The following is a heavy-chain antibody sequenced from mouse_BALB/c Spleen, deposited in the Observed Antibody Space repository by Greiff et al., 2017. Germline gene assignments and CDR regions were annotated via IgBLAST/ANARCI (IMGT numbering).Heavy chain of an antibody. V-gene: IGHV5-9-4*01. CDR1: GFTFSSYA. J-gene: IGHJ4*01. CDR2: ISSGGSYT. D-gene: IGHD4-1*01. CDR3: AREVGRNYAMDY. Sequence: EVKVVESGGGLVKPGGSLKLSCAASGFTFSSYAMSWVRQSPEKRLEWVAEISSGGSYTYYPDTVTGRFTISRDNAKNTLYLEMSSLRSEDTAMYYCAREVGRNYAMDYWGQGTSVTVSS.